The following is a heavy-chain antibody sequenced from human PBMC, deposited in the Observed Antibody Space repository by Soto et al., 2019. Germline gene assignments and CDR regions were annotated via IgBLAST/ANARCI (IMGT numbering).Heavy chain of an antibody. D-gene: IGHD6-6*01. CDR2: IVASGGDK. V-gene: IGHV3-23*01. CDR3: AKAPGIAARTDAFAV. Sequence: GGSLRLSCAASGFTFSTYAISWVRRAPGKGLEWVAAIVASGGDKYYADSVKGRFTISRDNSKNTLYLQMYSLSGDDSAVYYCAKAPGIAARTDAFAVWGQGTMVTVSS. CDR1: GFTFSTYA. J-gene: IGHJ3*01.